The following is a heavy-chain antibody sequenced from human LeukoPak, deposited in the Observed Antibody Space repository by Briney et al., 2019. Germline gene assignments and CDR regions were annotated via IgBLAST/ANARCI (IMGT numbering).Heavy chain of an antibody. CDR3: ASWGAGGNS. D-gene: IGHD3-16*01. V-gene: IGHV3-7*01. CDR2: INPDGSGK. J-gene: IGHJ4*02. CDR1: GFTLSTYW. Sequence: PGGSLRLSCEASGFTLSTYWMNWVRQVPGKGLDWVANINPDGSGKRYGDSVKGRITIASHNADNSPSLKMNSLRAAETAVYYCASWGAGGNSWGQGNLVTVSS.